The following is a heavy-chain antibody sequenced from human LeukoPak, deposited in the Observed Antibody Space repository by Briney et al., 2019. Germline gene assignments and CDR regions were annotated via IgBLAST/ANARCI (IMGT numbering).Heavy chain of an antibody. V-gene: IGHV1-18*01. D-gene: IGHD1-26*01. CDR1: GYTFTSYG. CDR2: ISAYNGNT. Sequence: GASVKVSCKASGYTFTSYGISWVRQAPGQGLEWMGWISAYNGNTNYAQKLQGRVTMTTDTSTSTAYMELRSLRSDDTAVYYCARAVSTYQYSGSYYGFDYWGQGTLVTVSS. CDR3: ARAVSTYQYSGSYYGFDY. J-gene: IGHJ4*02.